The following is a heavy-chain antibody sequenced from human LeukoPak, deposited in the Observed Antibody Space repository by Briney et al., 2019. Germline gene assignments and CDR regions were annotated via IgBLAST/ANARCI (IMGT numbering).Heavy chain of an antibody. D-gene: IGHD6-13*01. CDR2: MNPNSGNT. V-gene: IGHV1-8*02. CDR3: ARVPNSSSWYAGYYYYYGMDV. Sequence: ASVKVSCKASGYTFTSYYIHWVRQAPGQGLEWMGWMNPNSGNTGYAQKFQGRVTMTRNTSISTAYMELSSLRSEDTAVYYCARVPNSSSWYAGYYYYYGMDVWGQGTTVTVSS. CDR1: GYTFTSYY. J-gene: IGHJ6*02.